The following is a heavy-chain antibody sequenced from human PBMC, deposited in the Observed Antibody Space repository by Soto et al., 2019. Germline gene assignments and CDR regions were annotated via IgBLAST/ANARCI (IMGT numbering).Heavy chain of an antibody. CDR2: INWKSDI. V-gene: IGHV3-9*02. CDR1: GFTSDANA. CDR3: AISQDRGGRTTFIY. Sequence: PGWSLRLFYAVSGFTSDANAMHWVRQAPEKGLEWVSGINWKSDIGYADSVKGRFTISRDNAENSLYLQMNSLRAEDTALYYCAISQDRGGRTTFIYWGQGTQVTVSS. J-gene: IGHJ4*02. D-gene: IGHD3-16*01.